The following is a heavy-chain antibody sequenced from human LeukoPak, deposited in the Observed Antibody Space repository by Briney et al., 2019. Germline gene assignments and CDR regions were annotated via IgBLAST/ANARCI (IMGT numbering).Heavy chain of an antibody. J-gene: IGHJ4*02. CDR3: VRDPDALDY. Sequence: GGPGRLSCAASGFTFSGYSMNWARQAPGKGLEWVAYIRSSDSPIYYADSVKGRFTISRDNAKNSLYLQMNSLRDEDTAVYYCVRDPDALDYWGQGTLVTVSS. CDR1: GFTFSGYS. V-gene: IGHV3-48*02. CDR2: IRSSDSPI.